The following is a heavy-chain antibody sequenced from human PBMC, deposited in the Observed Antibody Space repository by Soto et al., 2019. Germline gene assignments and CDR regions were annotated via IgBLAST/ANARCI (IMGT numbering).Heavy chain of an antibody. D-gene: IGHD1-1*01. Sequence: EVQMVESGGGLVQPGRSLRLSCAVSGFTFDDYAMHWVRQAPGKGLVWVSGISWKSGSRGYADSVKGRFTISRDDAKNYLYLHMNRLRAEDTALYYCARQLERRNYYYYGMDVWGRGTTVTASS. CDR1: GFTFDDYA. CDR3: ARQLERRNYYYYGMDV. CDR2: ISWKSGSR. J-gene: IGHJ6*01. V-gene: IGHV3-9*01.